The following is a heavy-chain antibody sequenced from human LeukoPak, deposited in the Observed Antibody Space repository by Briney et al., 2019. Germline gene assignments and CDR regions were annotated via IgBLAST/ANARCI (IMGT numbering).Heavy chain of an antibody. D-gene: IGHD3-3*01. CDR2: IYSGGST. CDR3: ARGVGDFWSGYDTYNWFDP. Sequence: GGSLRLSCAASGFTVSSNYMSWVRQAPGKGLEWVSVIYSGGSTYYADSVKGRFTISRDNSKNTLYLQMNSLRAEDTAVYYCARGVGDFWSGYDTYNWFDPWGQGTLVTVSS. J-gene: IGHJ5*02. CDR1: GFTVSSNY. V-gene: IGHV3-53*05.